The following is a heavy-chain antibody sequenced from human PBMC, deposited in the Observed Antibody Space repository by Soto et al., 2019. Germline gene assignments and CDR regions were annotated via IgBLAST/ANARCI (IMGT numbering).Heavy chain of an antibody. J-gene: IGHJ4*02. D-gene: IGHD2-8*02. CDR1: GYTFTGYY. CDR3: ACDSGGAQPDFQIFDY. CDR2: INPNSGGT. V-gene: IGHV1-2*04. Sequence: ASVKVSCKASGYTFTGYYMHWVRQAPGQGLEWMGWINPNSGGTNYAQKFQGWVTMTRDTSISTAYMELSRLRSDDTAVYYCACDSGGAQPDFQIFDYWGQGTLVTVSS.